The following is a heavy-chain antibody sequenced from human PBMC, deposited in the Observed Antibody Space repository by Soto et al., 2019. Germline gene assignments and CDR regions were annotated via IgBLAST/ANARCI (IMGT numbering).Heavy chain of an antibody. CDR3: AKGRVEVRGVFFDY. J-gene: IGHJ4*02. CDR2: ISYDGSNK. CDR1: GFTFSSYG. V-gene: IGHV3-30*18. Sequence: PGGSLRLSCAASGFTFSSYGMHWVRQAPGKGLEWVAVISYDGSNKYYADSVKGRFTISRDNSKNTLYLQMNSLRAEDTAVYYCAKGRVEVRGVFFDYWGQGTLVTVSS. D-gene: IGHD3-10*01.